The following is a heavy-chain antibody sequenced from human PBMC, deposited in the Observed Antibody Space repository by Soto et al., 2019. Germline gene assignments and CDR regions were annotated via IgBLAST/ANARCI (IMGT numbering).Heavy chain of an antibody. J-gene: IGHJ5*02. CDR1: GGTFSSYT. CDR3: AREGPPYLYCSGGSCYPTRFFPTENNWFDP. V-gene: IGHV1-69*04. D-gene: IGHD2-15*01. Sequence: ASVKVSCKASGGTFSSYTISWVRQAPGQGLEWMGRIIPILGIANYAQKFQGRVTITADKSTSTAYMELSRLRSEDTAVYYCAREGPPYLYCSGGSCYPTRFFPTENNWFDPWGQGTLVTVSS. CDR2: IIPILGIA.